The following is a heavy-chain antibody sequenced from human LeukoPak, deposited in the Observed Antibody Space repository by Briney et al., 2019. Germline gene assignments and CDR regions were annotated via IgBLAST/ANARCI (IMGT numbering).Heavy chain of an antibody. CDR3: ARGGIVVVDY. J-gene: IGHJ4*02. D-gene: IGHD3-22*01. V-gene: IGHV4-30-4*01. CDR1: GGSISSYY. Sequence: SETLSLTCTVSGGSISSYYWSWIRQPPGKGLEWIGYIYYSGSTYYNPSLKSRVTISVDTSKNQFSLKLSSVTAADTAVYYCARGGIVVVDYWGQGTLVTVSS. CDR2: IYYSGST.